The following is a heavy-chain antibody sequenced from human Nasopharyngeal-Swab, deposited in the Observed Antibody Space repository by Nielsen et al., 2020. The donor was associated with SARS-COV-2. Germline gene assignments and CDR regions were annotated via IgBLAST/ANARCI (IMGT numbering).Heavy chain of an antibody. Sequence: GESLKISCKGSGYSFTSYWISWVRQMPGKGLEWMGRIDPSDSYTNYSPSFQGHVTISADKSISTAYLQWSSLKASDTAMYYCARQQAQQPYYYYYYMDVWGKGTTVTVSS. CDR2: IDPSDSYT. CDR1: GYSFTSYW. V-gene: IGHV5-10-1*01. J-gene: IGHJ6*03. D-gene: IGHD6-13*01. CDR3: ARQQAQQPYYYYYYMDV.